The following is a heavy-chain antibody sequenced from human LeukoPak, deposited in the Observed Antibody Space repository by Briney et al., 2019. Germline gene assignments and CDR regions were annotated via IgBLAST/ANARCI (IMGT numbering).Heavy chain of an antibody. D-gene: IGHD3-16*01. V-gene: IGHV4-39*07. CDR3: ASTGGSDGMDV. J-gene: IGHJ6*02. CDR1: GGSTSGGNYY. CDR2: ISSSGNT. Sequence: SETLSLTCIVSGGSTSGGNYYWGWIRRPPGKGLEWIGGISSSGNTYYNPSLKSRVTISVDTSKNQFSLKLSSVTAADTAVYYCASTGGSDGMDVWGQGTTVTVSS.